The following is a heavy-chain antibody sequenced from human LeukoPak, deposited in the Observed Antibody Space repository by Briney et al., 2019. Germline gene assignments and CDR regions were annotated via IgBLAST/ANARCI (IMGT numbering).Heavy chain of an antibody. D-gene: IGHD4-17*01. CDR2: IRSKANSYAT. J-gene: IGHJ6*02. V-gene: IGHV3-73*01. Sequence: GGSLRLPCAASGFTFSGSAMHWVRQASGKGLEWVGRIRSKANSYATAYAASVKGRFTISRDDSKNTAYLQMNSLKTEDTAVYYCTRHGDYSYYYYGMDVWGQGTTVTVSS. CDR1: GFTFSGSA. CDR3: TRHGDYSYYYYGMDV.